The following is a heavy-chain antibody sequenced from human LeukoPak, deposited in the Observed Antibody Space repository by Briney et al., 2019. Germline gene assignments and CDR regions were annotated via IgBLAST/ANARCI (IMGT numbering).Heavy chain of an antibody. J-gene: IGHJ3*02. Sequence: SETLSLTCTVSGGAMRSYYWVWIRQPPGKGLEWIGYIYYSGGTDYNPSLKSRVTISVDTSKNEFSLKMSSVTAADTAVYYCARAPNGFGAFDIWGLGTMVTVSS. V-gene: IGHV4-59*01. CDR1: GGAMRSYY. CDR2: IYYSGGT. CDR3: ARAPNGFGAFDI. D-gene: IGHD2-8*01.